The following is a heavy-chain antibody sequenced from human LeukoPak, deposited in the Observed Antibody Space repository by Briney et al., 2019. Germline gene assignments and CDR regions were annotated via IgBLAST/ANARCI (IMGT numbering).Heavy chain of an antibody. CDR2: IRSKAYGGTT. CDR1: GFTFGDYA. CDR3: TRVLRGYSYGYYCYMDV. J-gene: IGHJ6*03. V-gene: IGHV3-49*04. D-gene: IGHD5-18*01. Sequence: PGGSLRLSCTASGFTFGDYAMSWVRQAPGKGLEWVGFIRSKAYGGTTDYAASVKGRFTISGDDSKNIAYLQVNSLKTEDTAVYYCTRVLRGYSYGYYCYMDVWGKGTTVTISS.